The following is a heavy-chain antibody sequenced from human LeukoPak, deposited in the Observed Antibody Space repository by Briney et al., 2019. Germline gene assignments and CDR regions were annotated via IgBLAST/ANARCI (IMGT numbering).Heavy chain of an antibody. Sequence: SETLSLTCSVSGGSIRSYFWSWIRQSAGRGLEHIGRIYSTGSTNYSPSLKSRVSMSVHTSKNQFSLTLRSVTAADTAIYYCARAGYTSTWTFDYWGQGILVTVSS. CDR2: IYSTGST. CDR3: ARAGYTSTWTFDY. V-gene: IGHV4-4*07. J-gene: IGHJ4*02. D-gene: IGHD6-13*01. CDR1: GGSIRSYF.